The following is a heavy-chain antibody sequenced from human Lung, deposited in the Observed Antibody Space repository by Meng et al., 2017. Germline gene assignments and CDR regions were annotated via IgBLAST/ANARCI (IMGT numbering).Heavy chain of an antibody. V-gene: IGHV1-2*06. CDR1: GYNFPDYW. Sequence: QGQFVQSGAEVKKPGASVKVSCKPSGYNFPDYWLHWVRRAPGQGLEWMGRIDPKSGDTHYAQRFQGRVTMTGDTSISTAYMELSGLRSDDTAMYYCARDEDISAAGKLFGDYWGQGTLVTVSS. CDR3: ARDEDISAAGKLFGDY. J-gene: IGHJ4*02. CDR2: IDPKSGDT. D-gene: IGHD6-13*01.